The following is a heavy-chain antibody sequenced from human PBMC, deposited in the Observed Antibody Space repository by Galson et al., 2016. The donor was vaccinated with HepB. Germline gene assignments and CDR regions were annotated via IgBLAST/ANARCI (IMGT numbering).Heavy chain of an antibody. CDR3: ARDEGNDSLSGFFDY. D-gene: IGHD2-15*01. Sequence: SLRLSCAASGFTFSDYSMSWVRQAPGKGLEWLSYITGRTNYTNYGDSAKGRFTISRDNAKNSLFLHMTNLRAEDTAVYFCARDEGNDSLSGFFDYWGHGTLVTVSS. CDR1: GFTFSDYS. CDR2: ITGRTNYT. J-gene: IGHJ4*01. V-gene: IGHV3-11*06.